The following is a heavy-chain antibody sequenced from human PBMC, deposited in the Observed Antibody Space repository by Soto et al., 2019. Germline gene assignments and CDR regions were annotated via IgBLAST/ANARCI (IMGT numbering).Heavy chain of an antibody. CDR3: ARRYYDILTGYQRYGMDV. CDR1: GYSFTSYW. D-gene: IGHD3-9*01. CDR2: IYPGDSDT. Sequence: GESLKISCKGSGYSFTSYWIGWVRQMPGKGLEWIGIIYPGDSDTRYSPSFQGQVTISADKSISTAYLQWSSLKASDTAMYYCARRYYDILTGYQRYGMDVWGQGTTVTVSS. J-gene: IGHJ6*02. V-gene: IGHV5-51*01.